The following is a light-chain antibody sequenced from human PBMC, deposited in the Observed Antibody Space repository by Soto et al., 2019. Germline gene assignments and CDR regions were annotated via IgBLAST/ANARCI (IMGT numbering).Light chain of an antibody. V-gene: IGKV3-20*01. CDR1: QSVGSDF. CDR2: GAS. CDR3: QQYGSLSWT. J-gene: IGKJ1*01. Sequence: EIVLTQSPATLYLSPGERPTLSCSVSQSVGSDFLAWYQQKPGQAPRILIFGASGRTTGIPDRFSGSGSGTDFTLTISRLEPEDFAVYYCQQYGSLSWTFGQGTKVDIK.